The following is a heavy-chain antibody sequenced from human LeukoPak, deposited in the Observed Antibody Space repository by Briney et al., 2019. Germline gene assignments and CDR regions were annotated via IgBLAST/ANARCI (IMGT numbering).Heavy chain of an antibody. V-gene: IGHV3-72*01. CDR1: GFTFSDHY. CDR3: ARGKYYFDY. J-gene: IGHJ4*02. Sequence: PGGSLRLSCAASGFTFSDHYMDWVRQAPGKGLEWVGRTRNKANSYTTEYAASVKGRFTISRDDSKNSLYLQMNSLKTEDTAVYHCARGKYYFDYWGQGTLVTVSS. CDR2: TRNKANSYTT.